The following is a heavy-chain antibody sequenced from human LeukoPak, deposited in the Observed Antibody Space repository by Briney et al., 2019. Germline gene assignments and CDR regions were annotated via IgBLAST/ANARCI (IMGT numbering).Heavy chain of an antibody. CDR1: GYTFTTNY. V-gene: IGHV1-46*01. CDR3: ARGPPSYYYMDV. J-gene: IGHJ6*03. CDR2: INPSGGNT. Sequence: GASVTVSFKASGYTFTTNYIHWVRQAPGQGLEWMGTINPSGGNTGYAQKFQGRVTMTRDMSTSTVYMELSSLRSEDTAVYYCARGPPSYYYMDVWGKGTTVTVSS.